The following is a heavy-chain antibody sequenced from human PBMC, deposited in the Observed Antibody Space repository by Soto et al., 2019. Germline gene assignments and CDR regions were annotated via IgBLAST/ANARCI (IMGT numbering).Heavy chain of an antibody. CDR3: ASIVVPAAPFDY. CDR2: IYYSGST. J-gene: IGHJ4*02. D-gene: IGHD2-2*01. V-gene: IGHV4-59*08. CDR1: GGSISSYY. Sequence: PSETLSLTCTVSGGSISSYYWSWIRQPPGKGLEWIGYIYYSGSTNYNPSLKSRVTISIDTSKNQFSLKLSSVTAADTAVYYCASIVVPAAPFDYWGQGTLVTVSS.